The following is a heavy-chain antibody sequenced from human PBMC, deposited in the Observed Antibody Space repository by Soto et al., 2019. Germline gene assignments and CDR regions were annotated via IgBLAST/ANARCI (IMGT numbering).Heavy chain of an antibody. CDR3: ATGYCSNTSCSHRGFDY. Sequence: QVQLVQSGAEVKKPGASVKVSCKASGYTFTSYYMHWVRQAPGQGLEWMGIINPSGGSTSYAQKFQGRVTMTRDTSTSTVYMELSSLRSEDTAVYYCATGYCSNTSCSHRGFDYWGQGTLVTVSS. V-gene: IGHV1-46*03. CDR1: GYTFTSYY. CDR2: INPSGGST. J-gene: IGHJ4*02. D-gene: IGHD2-2*01.